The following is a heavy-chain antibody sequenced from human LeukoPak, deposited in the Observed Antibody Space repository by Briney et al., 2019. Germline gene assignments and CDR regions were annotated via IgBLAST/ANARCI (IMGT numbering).Heavy chain of an antibody. D-gene: IGHD2-15*01. CDR2: ISYDGSNK. Sequence: GWSLRLSCAASGFTFSSYGMHWVRQAPGKGLEWVAVISYDGSNKYYADSVKGRFTISRDNSKNTLYLQMNSLRAEDTAVYYCAKDGKLGLLDDYFDYWGQGTLVPVSS. V-gene: IGHV3-30*18. CDR3: AKDGKLGLLDDYFDY. J-gene: IGHJ4*02. CDR1: GFTFSSYG.